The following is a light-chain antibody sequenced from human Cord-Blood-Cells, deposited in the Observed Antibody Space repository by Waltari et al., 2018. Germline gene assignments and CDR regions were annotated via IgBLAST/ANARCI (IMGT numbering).Light chain of an antibody. Sequence: VMPQSPLSLPVTPGEPPSPSSTPSQTLLHRNGYNYLDWYLQKPGQSPQFLIYLGSNRASGVPDRFSGRGSGTDFTLKSSRVEAEDVGVYDCRHALQAPYTSGDATKLALK. J-gene: IGKJ2*01. CDR1: QTLLHRNGYNY. CDR2: LGS. CDR3: RHALQAPYT. V-gene: IGKV2-28*01.